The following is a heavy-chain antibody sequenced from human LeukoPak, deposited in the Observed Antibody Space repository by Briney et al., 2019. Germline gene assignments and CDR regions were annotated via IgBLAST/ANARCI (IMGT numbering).Heavy chain of an antibody. Sequence: GGSLRLSCAASGFTFSSYGMHWVRQAPGKGLEWVAFIRYDGSNKYYADSVKGRFTISGDNSKNTLYLQMNSLRAEDTAVYYCAKDSDGSGSYYVFYSGYFDYWGQGTLVTVSS. V-gene: IGHV3-30*02. CDR1: GFTFSSYG. D-gene: IGHD3-10*01. CDR2: IRYDGSNK. CDR3: AKDSDGSGSYYVFYSGYFDY. J-gene: IGHJ4*02.